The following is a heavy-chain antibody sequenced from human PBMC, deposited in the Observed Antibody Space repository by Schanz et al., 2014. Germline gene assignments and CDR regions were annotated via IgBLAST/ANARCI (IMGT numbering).Heavy chain of an antibody. CDR1: GFSFGTYA. CDR3: AASSGWHPSTDY. Sequence: EVHLLESGGGLVQPGGSLRLSCAASGFSFGTYAMSWVRQAPGKGLEWVSYVSRSTPDIYYADSVKGRFTMSRDNAKNSVFLQMNSLRAEDTAVYYCAASSGWHPSTDYWGQGTLVTVSS. V-gene: IGHV3-48*01. J-gene: IGHJ4*02. CDR2: VSRSTPDI. D-gene: IGHD6-19*01.